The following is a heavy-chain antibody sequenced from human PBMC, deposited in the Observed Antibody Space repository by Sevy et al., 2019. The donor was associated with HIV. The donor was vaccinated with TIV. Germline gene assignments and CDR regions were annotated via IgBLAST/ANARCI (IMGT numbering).Heavy chain of an antibody. D-gene: IGHD3-22*01. CDR3: ARDTNWIVASAASADFA. Sequence: GGSLRLSCAASGITFSSYSMNWVRQAPGKGLEWISYISSSSNLIYYADSVKGRFTVARDNAKNSLYLEMNSLGVEDTALYYCARDTNWIVASAASADFAWGQGTLVTVSS. CDR1: GITFSSYS. CDR2: ISSSSNLI. J-gene: IGHJ5*02. V-gene: IGHV3-48*01.